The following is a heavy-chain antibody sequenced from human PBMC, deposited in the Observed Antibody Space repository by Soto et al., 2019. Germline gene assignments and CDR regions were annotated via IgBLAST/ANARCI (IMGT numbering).Heavy chain of an antibody. CDR3: AREVHEAGYCSSTSCSREWFDP. J-gene: IGHJ5*02. V-gene: IGHV4-31*03. D-gene: IGHD2-2*01. CDR1: GGSISSGGYY. CDR2: IYYSGST. Sequence: SETLSLTCTVSGGSISSGGYYWSWIRQHPGKGLEWIGYIYYSGSTYYNPSLKSRVTISVDTSKNQFSLKLSSVTAADTAVYYCAREVHEAGYCSSTSCSREWFDPWGQGTLVTVSS.